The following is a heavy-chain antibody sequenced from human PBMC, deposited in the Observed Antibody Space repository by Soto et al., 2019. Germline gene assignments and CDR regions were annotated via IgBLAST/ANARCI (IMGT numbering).Heavy chain of an antibody. CDR2: ISAYNGNT. D-gene: IGHD3-3*01. Sequence: VASVKVSCKASGYTFTSYGISWVRQAPGQGLEWMGWISAYNGNTNYAQKLQGRVTMTTDTSTSTAYMELRSLRSDDTAVYYCARDQLGVVENWFDPWGQGTLVTVSS. CDR1: GYTFTSYG. J-gene: IGHJ5*02. CDR3: ARDQLGVVENWFDP. V-gene: IGHV1-18*01.